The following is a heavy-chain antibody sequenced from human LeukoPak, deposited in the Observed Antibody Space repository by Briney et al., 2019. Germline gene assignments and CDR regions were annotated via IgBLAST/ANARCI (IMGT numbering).Heavy chain of an antibody. CDR2: ISGSGGST. J-gene: IGHJ5*02. V-gene: IGHV3-23*01. CDR3: AGSDIVVVPAAWGWFDP. Sequence: GGSLRLSCAASGFTFSSYAMSWVRQAPGKGLEWISAISGSGGSTYYADSVKGRFTISRDNSKNTLYLQMNSLRAEDTAVYYCAGSDIVVVPAAWGWFDPWGQGTLVTVSS. CDR1: GFTFSSYA. D-gene: IGHD2-2*01.